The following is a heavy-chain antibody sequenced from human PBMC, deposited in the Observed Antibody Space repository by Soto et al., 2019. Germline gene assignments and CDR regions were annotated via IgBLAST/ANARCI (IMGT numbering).Heavy chain of an antibody. CDR3: ARHAAYDSVWGKSDGSDY. CDR1: GGSFSGYY. Sequence: TATLSLTCAVYGGSFSGYYWSWLRQPAGTGLEWIGEINHSGSTNYNPSLQSRVTISVDTSKNQFSLKLSSVTAADTAVYYCARHAAYDSVWGKSDGSDYWGQGTLVTVS. J-gene: IGHJ4*02. V-gene: IGHV4-34*01. CDR2: INHSGST. D-gene: IGHD3-16*01.